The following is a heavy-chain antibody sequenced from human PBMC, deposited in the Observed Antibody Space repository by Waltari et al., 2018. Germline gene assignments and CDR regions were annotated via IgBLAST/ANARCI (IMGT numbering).Heavy chain of an antibody. CDR1: GYSISSGYY. CDR2: IYHSGST. Sequence: QVQLQESGPGLVKPSETLSLTCAVSGYSISSGYYWGWLRQPPGKGLEWIGSIYHSGSTYYNPSLKSRVTISVDTSKNQFSLKLSSVTAADTAVYYCARLGYYYGSGSYYGYWGQGTLVTVSS. CDR3: ARLGYYYGSGSYYGY. J-gene: IGHJ4*02. V-gene: IGHV4-38-2*01. D-gene: IGHD3-10*01.